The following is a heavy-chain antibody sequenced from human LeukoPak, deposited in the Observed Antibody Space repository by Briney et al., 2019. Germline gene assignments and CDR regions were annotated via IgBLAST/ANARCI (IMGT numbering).Heavy chain of an antibody. D-gene: IGHD2-2*02. J-gene: IGHJ6*02. CDR1: GFTSIAYA. CDR2: IKGSGDST. Sequence: PGGSLRLSRVGSGFTSIAYAMNWVRQAPGKGPEWVSLIKGSGDSTYYADSVRGRFTISRDNSKNTLYLQMNSLRGEDTAVYYCAKGEVVPAAIYGMDVWGQGTTVTVS. V-gene: IGHV3-23*01. CDR3: AKGEVVPAAIYGMDV.